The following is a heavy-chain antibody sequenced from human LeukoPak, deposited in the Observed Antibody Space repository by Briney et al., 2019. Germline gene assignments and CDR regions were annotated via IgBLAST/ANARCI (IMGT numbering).Heavy chain of an antibody. CDR3: ARFPFSSGWTPFYPKDYYYYGMDV. D-gene: IGHD6-19*01. J-gene: IGHJ6*02. CDR2: INTNTGNP. Sequence: ASVKVSCKASGYTFTSYAMNWVRQAPGQGLEWMGWINTNTGNPTYAQGFTGRFVFSLDTSVSTAYLQISSLKAEDTAVYYCARFPFSSGWTPFYPKDYYYYGMDVWGQGTTVTVSS. V-gene: IGHV7-4-1*02. CDR1: GYTFTSYA.